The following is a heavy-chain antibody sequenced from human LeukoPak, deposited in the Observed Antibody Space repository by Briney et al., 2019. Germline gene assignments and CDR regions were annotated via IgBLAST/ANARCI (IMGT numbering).Heavy chain of an antibody. Sequence: GRSLRLSCAASGFTFSSYAMHWVRQAPGKGLEWVAVISYDGSNKYYADSVKGRFTISRDNSKNTLYLQMNSLRAEDTAVYYCARVPRRHAKPGDYWGQGTLVTVSS. V-gene: IGHV3-30*04. CDR2: ISYDGSNK. J-gene: IGHJ4*02. CDR3: ARVPRRHAKPGDY. CDR1: GFTFSSYA.